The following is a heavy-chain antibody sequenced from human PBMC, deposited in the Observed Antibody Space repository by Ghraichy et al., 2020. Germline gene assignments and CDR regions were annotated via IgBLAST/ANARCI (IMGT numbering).Heavy chain of an antibody. CDR3: AKDSLAGYYQY. Sequence: LSLTGAAAGFTFSSYAMSWVRQAPGKGLEWVSAISGSGGSTYYADSVKGRFTISRDNSKNTLYLQMNSLRAEDTAVYYCAKDSLAGYYQYWGQGTLVT. CDR1: GFTFSSYA. D-gene: IGHD3-9*01. V-gene: IGHV3-23*01. CDR2: ISGSGGST. J-gene: IGHJ4*02.